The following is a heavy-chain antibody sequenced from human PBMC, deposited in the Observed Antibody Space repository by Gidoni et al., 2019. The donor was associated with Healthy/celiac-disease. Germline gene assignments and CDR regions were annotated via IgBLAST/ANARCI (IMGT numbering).Heavy chain of an antibody. CDR2: SKSKTDGETT. D-gene: IGHD2-2*01. CDR1: GFTFSNAW. V-gene: IGHV3-15*07. Sequence: EVQLVESGGGLVKPGGSLRLSCAASGFTFSNAWMNWVRQAPGKGLEWVGLSKSKTDGETTDYAAPVKGRCTISRNDSKNTLYLQMNSLKTEDTAVYYCTTISTPRIVVVPAAIDYWGQGTLVTVSS. J-gene: IGHJ4*02. CDR3: TTISTPRIVVVPAAIDY.